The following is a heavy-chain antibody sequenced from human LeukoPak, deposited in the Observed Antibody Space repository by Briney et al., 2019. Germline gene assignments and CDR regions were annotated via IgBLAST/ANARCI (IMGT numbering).Heavy chain of an antibody. V-gene: IGHV1-2*02. D-gene: IGHD6-6*01. J-gene: IGHJ4*02. CDR2: INPNSGGT. CDR3: ARVGLRSSYSIDY. Sequence: ASVKVSCKASGYTFTGYYMHWVRQAPGQGLEWMGWINPNSGGTNYAQKFQGRVTMTRDTSISTAYMELSRLRSDDTAVYYCARVGLRSSYSIDYWGQGTLVTVSS. CDR1: GYTFTGYY.